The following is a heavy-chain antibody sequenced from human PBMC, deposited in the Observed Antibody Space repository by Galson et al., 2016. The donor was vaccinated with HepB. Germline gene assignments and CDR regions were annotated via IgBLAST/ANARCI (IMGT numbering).Heavy chain of an antibody. D-gene: IGHD3-16*02. CDR1: GFTFSNAW. Sequence: LRLSCAASGFTFSNAWMSWVRQAPGKGLEWVGRIKSKTDGGTTDYAAPVKGRFTISRDDSKNTLYLQMNSLKTEDTAVYYCTAANYDYVWGGYHDAFDIWGQGTLVTVSS. J-gene: IGHJ3*02. V-gene: IGHV3-15*01. CDR2: IKSKTDGGTT. CDR3: TAANYDYVWGGYHDAFDI.